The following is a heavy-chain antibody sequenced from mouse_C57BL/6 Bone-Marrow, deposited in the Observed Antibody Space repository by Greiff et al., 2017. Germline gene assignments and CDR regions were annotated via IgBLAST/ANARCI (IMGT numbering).Heavy chain of an antibody. CDR2: IWLADDT. V-gene: IGHV8-8*01. CDR3: ALSTTVVEGFAY. J-gene: IGHJ3*01. CDR1: GFSLRTFGMG. Sequence: QVTLKESGPGLLQPSQTLRLPCSFSGFSLRTFGMGVGWIRQPSGKGLEWLSPIWLADDTYYNPALESRFPVSKDTSKNQVFFKIANVDTAETATYYCALSTTVVEGFAYWGQGTLVTVSA. D-gene: IGHD1-1*01.